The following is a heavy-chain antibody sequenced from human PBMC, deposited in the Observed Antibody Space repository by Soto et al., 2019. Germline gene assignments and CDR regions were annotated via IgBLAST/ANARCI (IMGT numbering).Heavy chain of an antibody. CDR2: IWYDGSNK. J-gene: IGHJ5*02. Sequence: LRLSCAASGFTFSSYGMHWVRQAPGKGLEWVAVIWYDGSNKYYADSVKGRFTISRDNSKNTLYLQMNSLRAEDTAVYYCARGTYYDFWSGYNNWFDPWGQGTLVTVS. D-gene: IGHD3-3*01. V-gene: IGHV3-33*01. CDR3: ARGTYYDFWSGYNNWFDP. CDR1: GFTFSSYG.